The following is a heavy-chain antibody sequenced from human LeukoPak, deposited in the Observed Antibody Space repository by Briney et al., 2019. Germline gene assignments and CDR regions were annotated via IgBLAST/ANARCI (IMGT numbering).Heavy chain of an antibody. CDR3: ARQKYWFDT. CDR1: GFTFSKHW. V-gene: IGHV3-7*01. D-gene: IGHD6-6*01. Sequence: GGSLRLSCVASGFTFSKHWMTWVRQAPGKGLEWVANVKEDGSEKDYVDSVRGRFTISRDNAKNSLYLQMNSLRVEDTAVYYCARQKYWFDTWGQGTLVTVSS. J-gene: IGHJ5*02. CDR2: VKEDGSEK.